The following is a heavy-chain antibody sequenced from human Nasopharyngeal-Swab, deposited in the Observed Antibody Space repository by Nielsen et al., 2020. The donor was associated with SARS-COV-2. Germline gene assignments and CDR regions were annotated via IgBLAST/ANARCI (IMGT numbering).Heavy chain of an antibody. V-gene: IGHV5-51*01. D-gene: IGHD2-21*02. CDR2: IYPGDSDT. Sequence: KVSCKGSGYSFTSYWIGWVRQMPGKGLEWMGIIYPGDSDTRYSPSFQGQVTISADKSISTAYLQWSSLKASDTAMYYCASGPVVVTAIRRSSYAFDIWGQGTMVTVSS. CDR3: ASGPVVVTAIRRSSYAFDI. J-gene: IGHJ3*02. CDR1: GYSFTSYW.